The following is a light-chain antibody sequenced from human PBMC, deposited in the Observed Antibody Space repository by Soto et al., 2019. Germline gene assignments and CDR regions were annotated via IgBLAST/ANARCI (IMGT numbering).Light chain of an antibody. V-gene: IGLV2-14*01. CDR2: EVN. Sequence: QSVLTQPASVSGSAGQSITISCTGTSSDVGGHNYVSWYQQHPGKAPKNMIYEVNNGPSGVSDRFSGSKSGNTASLTISGLQAEDEAYYYCSSFTNSGTVVFGGGTKVTVL. J-gene: IGLJ2*01. CDR3: SSFTNSGTVV. CDR1: SSDVGGHNY.